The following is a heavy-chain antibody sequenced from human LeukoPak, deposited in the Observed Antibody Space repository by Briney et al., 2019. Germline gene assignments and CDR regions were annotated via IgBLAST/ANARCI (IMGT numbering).Heavy chain of an antibody. J-gene: IGHJ4*02. CDR2: IYYSGNT. V-gene: IGHV4-59*02. D-gene: IGHD5-18*01. Sequence: SETLSLTFTVSRGSVTDSYWSWIRQPPGKGLEWIGSIYYSGNTYYNPSLKSRVTISVDTSKNQFSLKVSSVTAAGTDVYYCARDGGDTAMDSYWGQGTLVTVSS. CDR1: RGSVTDSY. CDR3: ARDGGDTAMDSY.